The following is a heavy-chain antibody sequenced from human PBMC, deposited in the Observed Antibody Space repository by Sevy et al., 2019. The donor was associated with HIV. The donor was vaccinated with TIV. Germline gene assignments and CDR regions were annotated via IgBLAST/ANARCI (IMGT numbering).Heavy chain of an antibody. CDR1: GFTFSNAW. J-gene: IGHJ6*02. CDR2: IKSKTDGGTT. CDR3: TTDRVRNIAVSGTYYYDSSGMDV. D-gene: IGHD3-22*01. Sequence: GGSLRLSCAASGFTFSNAWMSWVRQAPGKGLEWVGRIKSKTDGGTTDYAAPVKGRFTISRDDSKNTLYLQMNSLKTEDTAVYYCTTDRVRNIAVSGTYYYDSSGMDVWGQGTTVTVSS. V-gene: IGHV3-15*01.